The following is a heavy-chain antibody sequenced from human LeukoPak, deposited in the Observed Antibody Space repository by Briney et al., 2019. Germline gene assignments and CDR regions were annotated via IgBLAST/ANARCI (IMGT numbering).Heavy chain of an antibody. CDR1: AFTFSSHD. J-gene: IGHJ6*02. V-gene: IGHV3-13*05. CDR2: INSDGDP. D-gene: IGHD3-10*01. CDR3: ARSFGWGMDA. Sequence: AGSLRLSGAASAFTFSSHDMHWVRQTTGKGLEWVSAINSDGDPYYPDYARGRFTISRDHAKNSLYLQMDSLRAGDTAVYYCARSFGWGMDARGQGTTVTVSS.